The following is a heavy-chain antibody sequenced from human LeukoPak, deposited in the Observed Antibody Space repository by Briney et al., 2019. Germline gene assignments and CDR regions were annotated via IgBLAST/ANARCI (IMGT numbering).Heavy chain of an antibody. Sequence: ASVKVSCKASGYTFTSYYMHWVRQAPGQGLEWMGIINPSGGSTSYAQKFQGRVTMTRDTSISTAYMELSSLRSEDTAVYYCARDNYYDSSGYYNNWFDPWGQGTLVTVSS. CDR3: ARDNYYDSSGYYNNWFDP. J-gene: IGHJ5*02. CDR2: INPSGGST. CDR1: GYTFTSYY. D-gene: IGHD3-22*01. V-gene: IGHV1-46*01.